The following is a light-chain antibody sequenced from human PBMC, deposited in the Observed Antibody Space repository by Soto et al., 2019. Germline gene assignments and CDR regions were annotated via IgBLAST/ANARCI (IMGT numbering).Light chain of an antibody. Sequence: EIVLTQSPATLSLSPGERATLSCRASQTVSGYIAWYQQKPGQPPRLLIYDASNRASGIPVRFSGSGSGTDFTLTISSLEPEDFAFYYCQQRSDWPYTFGQGARLEIK. CDR3: QQRSDWPYT. CDR2: DAS. J-gene: IGKJ2*01. V-gene: IGKV3-11*01. CDR1: QTVSGY.